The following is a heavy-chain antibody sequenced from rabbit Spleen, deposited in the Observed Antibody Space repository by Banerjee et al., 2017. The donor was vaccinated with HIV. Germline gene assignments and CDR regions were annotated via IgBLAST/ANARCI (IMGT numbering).Heavy chain of an antibody. V-gene: IGHV1S7*01. Sequence: QLEESAGGLVQPGGSLKLSCKAFGFTLSSYYMNWVRQAPGKGLEWIGYIDPIFGITYYANWVNGRFSISRENAQNTVFLQMTSLTAADTATYFCTRDGAGGSYFALWGQGTLVTVS. J-gene: IGHJ3*01. CDR3: TRDGAGGSYFAL. CDR2: IDPIFGIT. CDR1: GFTLSSYY. D-gene: IGHD8-1*01.